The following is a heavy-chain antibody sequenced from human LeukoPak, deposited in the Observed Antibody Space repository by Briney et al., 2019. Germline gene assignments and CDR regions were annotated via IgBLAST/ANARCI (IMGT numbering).Heavy chain of an antibody. CDR1: GYTFTGYY. CDR3: ARSPIAAAGTVDY. Sequence: ASVKVCCKASGYTFTGYYMHWVRQDPGQGLELIGWINPNSGGTNYAQKFQGRVTMTRDTSISTAYMELSRLRSDDTAVYYCARSPIAAAGTVDYWGQGTLVTVSS. J-gene: IGHJ4*02. V-gene: IGHV1-2*02. D-gene: IGHD6-13*01. CDR2: INPNSGGT.